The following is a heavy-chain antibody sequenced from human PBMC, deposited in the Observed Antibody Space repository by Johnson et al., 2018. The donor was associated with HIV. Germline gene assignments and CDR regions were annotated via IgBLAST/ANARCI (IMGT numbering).Heavy chain of an antibody. CDR1: GFTFSTYG. CDR2: IRYDGSIQ. CDR3: AKVRWLRLDNEAFDS. Sequence: QVQLVESGGGVVQPGGSLRLSCAASGFTFSTYGMYWVRQAPGKGLEWVAFIRYDGSIQYYADYVQGRFTISRDNSKNTLYLQMHSLRLEDTAVYYCAKVRWLRLDNEAFDSWGQGTMVTVS. D-gene: IGHD5-12*01. V-gene: IGHV3-30*02. J-gene: IGHJ3*02.